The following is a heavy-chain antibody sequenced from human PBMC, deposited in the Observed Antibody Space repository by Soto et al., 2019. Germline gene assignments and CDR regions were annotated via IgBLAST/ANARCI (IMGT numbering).Heavy chain of an antibody. CDR2: IYYSGST. V-gene: IGHV4-30-4*01. CDR1: GGSISSGDYY. Sequence: PSETLSLTCTVSGGSISSGDYYWSWIRQPPGKGLEWIGYIYYSGSTYYNPSLKSRVTISVDTSKNQFSLKLSSVTAADTAVYYCARISPTVVVTAPVYYFDYWGQGTLVTVSS. J-gene: IGHJ4*02. CDR3: ARISPTVVVTAPVYYFDY. D-gene: IGHD2-21*02.